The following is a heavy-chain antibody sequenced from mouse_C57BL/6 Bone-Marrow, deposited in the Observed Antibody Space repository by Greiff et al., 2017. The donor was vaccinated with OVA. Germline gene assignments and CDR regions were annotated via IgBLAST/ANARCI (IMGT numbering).Heavy chain of an antibody. CDR1: GYSITSGYY. V-gene: IGHV3-6*01. CDR2: ISYDGSN. Sequence: VQLKQSGPGLVKPSQSLSLTCSVTGYSITSGYYWNWIRQFPGNKLEWMGYISYDGSNNYNPSLKNRISITRDTSKNQFFLKLNSVTTEDTATYYCARVREGAMDYWGQGTSVTVSS. CDR3: ARVREGAMDY. J-gene: IGHJ4*01.